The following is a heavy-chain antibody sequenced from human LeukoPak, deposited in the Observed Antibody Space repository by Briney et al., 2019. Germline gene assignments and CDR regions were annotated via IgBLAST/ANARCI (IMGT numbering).Heavy chain of an antibody. V-gene: IGHV1-18*01. CDR1: GYIFSNYD. Sequence: GASVKVSCKASGYIFSNYDIIWVRQAPGQGLEWMGWISAYNGNTNYAQKLQGRVTMTTDTSTSTAYMELRSLRSDDTAVYYCARSYSSGWYADAFDIWGQGTMVTVSS. CDR2: ISAYNGNT. J-gene: IGHJ3*02. D-gene: IGHD6-19*01. CDR3: ARSYSSGWYADAFDI.